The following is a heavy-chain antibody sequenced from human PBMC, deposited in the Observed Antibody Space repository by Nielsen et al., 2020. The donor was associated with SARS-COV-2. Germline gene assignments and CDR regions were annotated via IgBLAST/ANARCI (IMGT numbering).Heavy chain of an antibody. CDR1: GYTFTSYG. V-gene: IGHV1-18*01. CDR2: ISAYNGNT. D-gene: IGHD3-16*01. CDR3: ATRLTFGGVSDAFDI. J-gene: IGHJ3*02. Sequence: ASVKVSCKASGYTFTSYGISWVRQAPGQGLEWMGWISAYNGNTNYAQKLQGRVTMTTDTSTSTAYMELRSLRSDDTAVYYCATRLTFGGVSDAFDIWGQGTMVTVSS.